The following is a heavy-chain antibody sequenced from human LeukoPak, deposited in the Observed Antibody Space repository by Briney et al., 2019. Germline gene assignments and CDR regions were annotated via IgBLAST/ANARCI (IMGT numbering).Heavy chain of an antibody. CDR3: ARQQRGAFDY. CDR1: GDSVSSNTPA. CDR2: TYYRSKWYN. V-gene: IGHV6-1*01. D-gene: IGHD6-13*01. J-gene: IGHJ4*02. Sequence: SQTLSVTRAISGDSVSSNTPAWNWIRQSPSRGLEWPGRTYYRSKWYNDYAVSVRSRITINPDTAKNQFSLQLNSVTTEDTAVYYCARQQRGAFDYWGQGTLVTVSS.